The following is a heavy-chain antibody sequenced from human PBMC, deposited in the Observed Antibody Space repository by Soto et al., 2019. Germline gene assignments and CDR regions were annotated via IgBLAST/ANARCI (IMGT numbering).Heavy chain of an antibody. CDR2: SSAICGST. V-gene: IGHV3-23*01. Sequence: PGGSRRCPCVASGSTFRRFAINWLPQAQGKGWDCVSGSSAICGSTYDADAVKGRITISRDSPNSTLYLQMNCLRVDDTGEYYCARDRGTTGMVYYHYGMDVWGRVTTVVFSS. CDR3: ARDRGTTGMVYYHYGMDV. D-gene: IGHD3-3*01. J-gene: IGHJ6*02. CDR1: GSTFRRFA.